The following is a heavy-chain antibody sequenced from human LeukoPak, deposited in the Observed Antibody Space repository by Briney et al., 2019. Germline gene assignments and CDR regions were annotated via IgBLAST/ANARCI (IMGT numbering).Heavy chain of an antibody. CDR1: GFTVSSIY. J-gene: IGHJ4*02. CDR2: IYSGGGT. V-gene: IGHV3-53*01. D-gene: IGHD6-19*01. Sequence: GGSLRLSCAASGFTVSSIYMSWVRQAPGKGLQWVSLIYSGGGTYYADSVKGRFTISRDNSKNTLYLQMNSLRAEDTAVYYCAREGSSGFLGCWGQGTLVTVSS. CDR3: AREGSSGFLGC.